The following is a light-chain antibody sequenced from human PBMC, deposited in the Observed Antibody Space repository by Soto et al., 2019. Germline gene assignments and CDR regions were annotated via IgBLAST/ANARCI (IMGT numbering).Light chain of an antibody. CDR1: QSVGTY. V-gene: IGKV3-15*01. Sequence: EIVMTQSPATLSVSLGERATLSCRASQSVGTYLAWYQQKPGQPPSLLIFAASTRATGIPARFSGTGSGSDFTLFMNGLQSEDFAVYSCQQYSDWPLVTFGGGTRVEIK. CDR3: QQYSDWPLVT. CDR2: AAS. J-gene: IGKJ4*01.